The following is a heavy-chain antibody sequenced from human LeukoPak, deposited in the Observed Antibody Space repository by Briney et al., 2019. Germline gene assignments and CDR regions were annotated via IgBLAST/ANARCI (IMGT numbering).Heavy chain of an antibody. CDR1: GYTFTSYD. CDR2: MNPNSGNT. J-gene: IGHJ4*02. Sequence: ASVKVSCKASGYTFTSYDINWVRQATGQGLEWMGWMNPNSGNTGYAQKFQGRATMTRNTSISTAYMELSSLRSEDTAVYYCARVLRGSGSYPFDYWGQGTLVTVSS. D-gene: IGHD3-10*01. V-gene: IGHV1-8*01. CDR3: ARVLRGSGSYPFDY.